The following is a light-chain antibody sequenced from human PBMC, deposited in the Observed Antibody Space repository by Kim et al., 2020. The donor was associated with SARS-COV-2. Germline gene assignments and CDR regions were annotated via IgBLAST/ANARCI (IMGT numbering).Light chain of an antibody. V-gene: IGLV3-19*01. Sequence: ALGQTVRITCQGDSLRSYYASWYQQKPGQAPVLVIYGKNNRPSVIPDRFSGSSSGNTASLTITGAQAEDEADYYCNSRDSSGNHVVFRGGTQLTVL. J-gene: IGLJ2*01. CDR1: SLRSYY. CDR2: GKN. CDR3: NSRDSSGNHVV.